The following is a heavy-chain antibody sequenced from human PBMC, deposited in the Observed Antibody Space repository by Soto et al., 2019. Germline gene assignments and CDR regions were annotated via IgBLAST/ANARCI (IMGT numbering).Heavy chain of an antibody. CDR3: ASITIFGVATFYYYYGMDV. CDR1: GGSISSSSYY. V-gene: IGHV4-39*01. J-gene: IGHJ6*02. Sequence: SETLSLTCTVSGGSISSSSYYWGWIRQPPGKGLEWIGSIYYSGSTYYNPSLKSRVTISVDTSKNQFSLKLSSVTAADTAVYYCASITIFGVATFYYYYGMDVWGQGTTVTVSS. D-gene: IGHD3-3*01. CDR2: IYYSGST.